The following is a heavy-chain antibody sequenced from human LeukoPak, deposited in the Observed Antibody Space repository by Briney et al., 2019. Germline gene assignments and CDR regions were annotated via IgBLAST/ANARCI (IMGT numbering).Heavy chain of an antibody. CDR3: ARARVALY. CDR1: GFTFSSYE. J-gene: IGHJ4*02. V-gene: IGHV3-48*03. D-gene: IGHD5-12*01. Sequence: GPLRLSCAASGFTFSSYEMNWVRQAPGKGLERVSYISSSGSTIYYADSVKGRFTVSRDNAKNSLFLQMDSLRAEDTAVYYCARARVALYWGQGTLVTVSS. CDR2: ISSSGSTI.